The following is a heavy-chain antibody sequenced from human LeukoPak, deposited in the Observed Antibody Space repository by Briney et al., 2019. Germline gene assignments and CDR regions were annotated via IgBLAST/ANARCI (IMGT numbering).Heavy chain of an antibody. D-gene: IGHD3-9*01. Sequence: SLRLTCAASGLTFSSYEMNWIRQAPGKGLEWVWEINSSGSTNYNPDSMNGRFIILRENDKQSLYQQMNIMTADATAVYYCAREDDMRAFDIWGQGTMVTVSS. CDR2: INSSGSTN. V-gene: IGHV3-48*03. CDR3: AREDDMRAFDI. J-gene: IGHJ3*02. CDR1: GLTFSSYE.